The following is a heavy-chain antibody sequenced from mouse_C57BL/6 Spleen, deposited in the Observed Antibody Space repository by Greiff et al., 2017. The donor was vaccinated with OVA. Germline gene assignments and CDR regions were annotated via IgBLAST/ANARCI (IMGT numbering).Heavy chain of an antibody. CDR1: GYTFTSYG. CDR2: IYPRSGNT. V-gene: IGHV1-81*01. Sequence: QVQLQQSGAELARPGASVKLSCKASGYTFTSYGISWVKQRTGQGLEWIGEIYPRSGNTYYNEKFKGKATLTADKSSSTAYMELRSLTSEDSAVYFCARADGDGSSFDYFDYWGQGTTLTVSS. CDR3: ARADGDGSSFDYFDY. J-gene: IGHJ2*01. D-gene: IGHD1-1*01.